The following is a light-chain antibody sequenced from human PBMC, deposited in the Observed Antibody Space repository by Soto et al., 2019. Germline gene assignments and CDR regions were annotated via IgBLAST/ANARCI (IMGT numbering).Light chain of an antibody. CDR2: KDS. Sequence: SSELTQPPSVSVSPGQTARITCSGDALPKQYAYWYQQKPGQAPVLVIYKDSERPSGIPERFSGSSSGTTVTLTISGVQAEDEADYYCQSADSSGTHAVFGGGTQLTVL. J-gene: IGLJ2*01. V-gene: IGLV3-25*03. CDR3: QSADSSGTHAV. CDR1: ALPKQY.